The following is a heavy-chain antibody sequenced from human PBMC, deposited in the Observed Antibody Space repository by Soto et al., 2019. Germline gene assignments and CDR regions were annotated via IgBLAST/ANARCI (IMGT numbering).Heavy chain of an antibody. CDR2: ISSSSSYI. V-gene: IGHV3-21*01. Sequence: GGSLRLSCAASGFTFSSYSMNWVRQAPGKGLEWVSSISSSSSYIYYADSVKGRFTISRDNAKNSLYLQMNSLRAEDTAVYYCAREYCSGGSCWPDAFDIWGQGTMVTVSS. CDR3: AREYCSGGSCWPDAFDI. D-gene: IGHD2-15*01. CDR1: GFTFSSYS. J-gene: IGHJ3*02.